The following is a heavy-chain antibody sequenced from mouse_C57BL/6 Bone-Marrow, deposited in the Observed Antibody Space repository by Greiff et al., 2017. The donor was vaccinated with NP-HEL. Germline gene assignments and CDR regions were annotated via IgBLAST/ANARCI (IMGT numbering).Heavy chain of an antibody. CDR3: AREDYYGSPWLAD. V-gene: IGHV1-64*01. D-gene: IGHD1-1*01. CDR1: GYTFTSYW. Sequence: VQLQQPGAELVKPGASVKLSCKASGYTFTSYWMHWVKQRPGQGLEWIGMIHPNSGSTNYNEKFKSKATLTVDKSSSTAYMQLSSLTSEDSAVYDCAREDYYGSPWLADWGQGTLVTVSA. CDR2: IHPNSGST. J-gene: IGHJ3*01.